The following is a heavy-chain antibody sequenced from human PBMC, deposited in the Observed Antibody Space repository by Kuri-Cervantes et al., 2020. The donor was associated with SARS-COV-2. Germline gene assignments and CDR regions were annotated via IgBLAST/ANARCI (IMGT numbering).Heavy chain of an antibody. CDR3: AKDLRAIVVVVTIDY. J-gene: IGHJ4*02. Sequence: GESLKISCAASAFTFSSYGMHWVRQAPGKGLEWVAVIWYDGSNKYYAASVKGRFAISRDNSENTLYLQMNSLRAEDTAVYYCAKDLRAIVVVVTIDYWGQGTLVTVSS. CDR1: AFTFSSYG. D-gene: IGHD2-15*01. CDR2: IWYDGSNK. V-gene: IGHV3-33*06.